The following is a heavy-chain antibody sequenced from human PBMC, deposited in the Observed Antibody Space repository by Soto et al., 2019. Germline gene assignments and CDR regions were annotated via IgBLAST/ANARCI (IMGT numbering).Heavy chain of an antibody. J-gene: IGHJ4*02. Sequence: GGFLRLSCAASGFTFSSYAMSWVRQAPGKGLEWVSAISGSGGSTYYADSVKGRFTISRDNSKNTLYLQMNSLRAEDTAVYYCAKEGGTGSGSYYRGVEFRLRYFDYWGQGTLVTVSS. V-gene: IGHV3-23*01. CDR3: AKEGGTGSGSYYRGVEFRLRYFDY. CDR1: GFTFSSYA. D-gene: IGHD3-10*01. CDR2: ISGSGGST.